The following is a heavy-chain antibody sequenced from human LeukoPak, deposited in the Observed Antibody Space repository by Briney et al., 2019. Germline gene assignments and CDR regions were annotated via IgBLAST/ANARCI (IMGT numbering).Heavy chain of an antibody. Sequence: GGSLRLSCAASGFVVSDNYMSWVRQAPGQGLEWVSLIYTSGITKYTDSVKGRFTISRDNAKNTLYLQMNNLSAEDTAVYYCVGYYVGKFDYWGQGTLVTVSS. CDR2: IYTSGIT. J-gene: IGHJ4*02. V-gene: IGHV3-66*02. CDR1: GFVVSDNY. CDR3: VGYYVGKFDY. D-gene: IGHD4-23*01.